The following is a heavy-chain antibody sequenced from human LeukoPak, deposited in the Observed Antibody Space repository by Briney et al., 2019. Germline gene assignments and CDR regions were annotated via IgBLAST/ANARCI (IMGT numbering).Heavy chain of an antibody. CDR1: GGSFSGYY. D-gene: IGHD3-16*02. CDR2: INHSGST. V-gene: IGHV4-34*01. Sequence: SETLSLTCAVYGGSFSGYYWSWIRQPPGKRLEWIGEINHSGSTNYNPSLKSRVTISVDTSKNQFSLKLSSVTAADTAVYYCARGPYDYVWGSYRRRNFDYWGQGTLVTVSS. CDR3: ARGPYDYVWGSYRRRNFDY. J-gene: IGHJ4*01.